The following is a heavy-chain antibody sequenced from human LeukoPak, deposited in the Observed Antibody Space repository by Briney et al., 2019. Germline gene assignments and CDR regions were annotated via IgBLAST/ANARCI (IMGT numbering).Heavy chain of an antibody. J-gene: IGHJ4*02. CDR3: TTIDEVNRKLDY. Sequence: ASVKVSCKASGGTFTSYAISWVRQAPGQGLEWMGGIIPIFGTANYAQKCQGRVTITADKSTSTAYMELSSLRSDDTAVYYCTTIDEVNRKLDYWGQGTLVTVSS. V-gene: IGHV1-69*06. D-gene: IGHD5-24*01. CDR2: IIPIFGTA. CDR1: GGTFTSYA.